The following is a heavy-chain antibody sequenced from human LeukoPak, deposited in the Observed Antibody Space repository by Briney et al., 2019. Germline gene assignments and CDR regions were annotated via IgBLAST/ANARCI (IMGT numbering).Heavy chain of an antibody. CDR1: GFTFGDYA. CDR2: ISWDGGST. Sequence: TGGSLRLSCAASGFTFGDYAMHWVRQAPGKGLEWVSLISWDGGSTYYADSVKGRFTISRDNSKNSLYLQMNSLRAEDTALYYCAKARRIQLWSDDAFDIWGQGTMVTVSS. J-gene: IGHJ3*02. V-gene: IGHV3-43D*03. CDR3: AKARRIQLWSDDAFDI. D-gene: IGHD5-18*01.